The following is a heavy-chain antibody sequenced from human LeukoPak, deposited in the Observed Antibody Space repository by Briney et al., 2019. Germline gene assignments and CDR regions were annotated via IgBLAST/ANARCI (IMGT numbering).Heavy chain of an antibody. Sequence: GGSLRLSCAASGFTFSSYGVHWVRQAPGKGLEWVAFIRYDGSNKYYADSVKGRFTISRDNSKNTLYLQMNSLRAEDTAVYYCAKDPITIFGVVPYYMDVWGKGTTVTVSS. J-gene: IGHJ6*03. V-gene: IGHV3-30*02. D-gene: IGHD3-3*01. CDR1: GFTFSSYG. CDR3: AKDPITIFGVVPYYMDV. CDR2: IRYDGSNK.